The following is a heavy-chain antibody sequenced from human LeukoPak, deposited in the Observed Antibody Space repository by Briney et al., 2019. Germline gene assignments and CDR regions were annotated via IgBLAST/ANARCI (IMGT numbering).Heavy chain of an antibody. CDR2: IYHSGST. D-gene: IGHD2-15*01. J-gene: IGHJ3*02. Sequence: PSETLSLTCAVSGYSISSGYYWGWIRQPPGKGLEWIGSIYHSGSTYYNPSLKSRVTISVDTSKNQFSLKLSSVTAADTAVYYCARYCSGGSCYADAFDIWGQGTMVTVSS. CDR1: GYSISSGYY. V-gene: IGHV4-38-2*01. CDR3: ARYCSGGSCYADAFDI.